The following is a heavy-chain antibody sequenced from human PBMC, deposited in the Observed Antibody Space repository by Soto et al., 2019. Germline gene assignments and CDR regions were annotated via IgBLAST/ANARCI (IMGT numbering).Heavy chain of an antibody. J-gene: IGHJ4*02. CDR2: IYPGDSDT. D-gene: IGHD5-18*01. Sequence: PGESLKISCKGSGYSFTSYWIGWVRQMPGKGLEWMGIIYPGDSDTRYSSSFQGQVTISADKSISTAYLQWSSLKASDAAMYYCARLPDTAMVYYFDYWGQGTLVTVSS. CDR1: GYSFTSYW. CDR3: ARLPDTAMVYYFDY. V-gene: IGHV5-51*01.